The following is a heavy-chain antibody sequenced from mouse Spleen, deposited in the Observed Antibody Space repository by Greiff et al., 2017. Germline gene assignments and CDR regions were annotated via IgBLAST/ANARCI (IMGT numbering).Heavy chain of an antibody. CDR2: IYPGDGDT. V-gene: IGHV1-82*01. D-gene: IGHD2-4*01. J-gene: IGHJ1*01. Sequence: QVQLQQSGPELVKPGASVKISCKASGYAFSSSWMNWVKQRPGKGLEWIGRIYPGDGDTNYNGKFKGKATLTADKSSSTAYMQLSSLTSEDSAVYFCARPIYDYGGYFDVWGAGTTVTVSS. CDR1: GYAFSSSW. CDR3: ARPIYDYGGYFDV.